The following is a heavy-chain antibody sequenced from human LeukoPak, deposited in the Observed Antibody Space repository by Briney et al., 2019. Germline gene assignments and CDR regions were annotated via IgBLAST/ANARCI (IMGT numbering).Heavy chain of an antibody. J-gene: IGHJ4*02. V-gene: IGHV4-59*01. CDR2: IYDSGST. CDR3: ARGGSYLGHCDY. D-gene: IGHD1-26*01. Sequence: PSETLSLTCTVSGVSISNYYWSWIRQPPGKGLEWIGYIYDSGSTNYNPSLKSRVTISVDTSKNKFSLKLSSVTAADTAVYYCARGGSYLGHCDYWGQGSLVTVSS. CDR1: GVSISNYY.